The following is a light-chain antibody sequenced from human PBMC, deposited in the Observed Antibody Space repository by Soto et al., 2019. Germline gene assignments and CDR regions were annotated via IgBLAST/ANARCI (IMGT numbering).Light chain of an antibody. Sequence: QSALTQPPSASGSPGQSVTITCSGTSSDVGEENYVSWYQQHPGKVPKLILYEVSKRPSGVPDRFSGSRSGNTASLTVSGLQAEDEADYYCCSFAGSYNVVFGGGTKVTVL. CDR3: CSFAGSYNVV. CDR1: SSDVGEENY. V-gene: IGLV2-8*01. J-gene: IGLJ3*02. CDR2: EVS.